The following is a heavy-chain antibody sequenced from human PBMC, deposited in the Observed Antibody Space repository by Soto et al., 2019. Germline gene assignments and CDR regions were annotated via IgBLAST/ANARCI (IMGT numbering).Heavy chain of an antibody. J-gene: IGHJ6*02. CDR2: INHSGST. CDR3: ARGSAMVRYYYYGMDV. Sequence: QVQLQQWGAGLLKPSETLSLTCAVYGGSFSGYYWSWIRQPPGKGLEWIGEINHSGSTNYNPSLKSRVTISVATSKNQFSPKLSSVTAADTAVYYCARGSAMVRYYYYGMDVWGQGTTVTVSS. V-gene: IGHV4-34*01. CDR1: GGSFSGYY. D-gene: IGHD5-18*01.